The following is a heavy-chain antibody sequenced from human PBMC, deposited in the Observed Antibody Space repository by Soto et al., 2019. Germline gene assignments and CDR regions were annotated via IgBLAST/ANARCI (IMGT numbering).Heavy chain of an antibody. CDR2: IIPIVGTA. CDR1: GGTFSSYA. J-gene: IGHJ6*02. Sequence: QVQLVQSGAEVKKPGSSVKVSCKASGGTFSSYAISWVRQAPGQGLEWMGGIIPIVGTANYAQKFQGRVTITADESTSTAYMELSSLRSEDTAVYYCARDHTATIFGYYGMDVWGQGTTVTVSS. CDR3: ARDHTATIFGYYGMDV. V-gene: IGHV1-69*01. D-gene: IGHD3-3*01.